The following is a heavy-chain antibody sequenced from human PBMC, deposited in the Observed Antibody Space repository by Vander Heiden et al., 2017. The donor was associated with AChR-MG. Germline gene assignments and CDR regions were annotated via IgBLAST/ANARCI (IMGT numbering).Heavy chain of an antibody. CDR3: VRAVLDYGGNDY. V-gene: IGHV3-74*01. CDR1: GFTFSSYW. CDR2: INTDGSST. D-gene: IGHD4-17*01. J-gene: IGHJ4*02. Sequence: EVQLVESGGGLVQPGGSLRLSCAASGFTFSSYWMHWVRQAPGKGLVWVSRINTDGSSTTYADSVKGRFTISRDNAKNTLCLQMNSLTAEDTAVYYCVRAVLDYGGNDYWGQGTLVTVSS.